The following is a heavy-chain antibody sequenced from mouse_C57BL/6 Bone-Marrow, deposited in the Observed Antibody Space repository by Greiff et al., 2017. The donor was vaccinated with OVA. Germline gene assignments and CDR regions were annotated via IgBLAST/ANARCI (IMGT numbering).Heavy chain of an antibody. CDR1: GFNIKDDY. J-gene: IGHJ3*01. D-gene: IGHD2-1*01. V-gene: IGHV14-4*01. Sequence: EVQLQQSGAELVRPGASVKLSCTASGFNIKDDYMHWVKQRPEQGLEWIGWIDPENGDTVYASKFQGKATITADTSSNTAYLQLSSLTSEDTAVYYCTSDGNYVWFAYWGQGTLVTVSA. CDR2: IDPENGDT. CDR3: TSDGNYVWFAY.